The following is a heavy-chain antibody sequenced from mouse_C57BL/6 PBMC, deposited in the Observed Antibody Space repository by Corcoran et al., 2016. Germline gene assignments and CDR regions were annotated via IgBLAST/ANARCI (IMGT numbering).Heavy chain of an antibody. CDR1: GYTFTTYG. Sequence: QIQLVQSGPELKKHGETVKISCKASGYTFTTYGMSWVKQAPGKGLKWMGWINTYSGVPTYADDFKGRFAFSLETSASTAYLQINNLKNEDTATYFCASRDGNSIAYWGQGTLVTVSA. V-gene: IGHV9-3*01. CDR3: ASRDGNSIAY. D-gene: IGHD2-1*01. J-gene: IGHJ3*01. CDR2: INTYSGVP.